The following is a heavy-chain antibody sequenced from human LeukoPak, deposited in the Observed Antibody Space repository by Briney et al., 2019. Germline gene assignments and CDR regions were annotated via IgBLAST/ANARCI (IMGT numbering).Heavy chain of an antibody. Sequence: PGGSLRLSCAASGFTFSSYAMSWVRQAPGKGLEWVSAISGSGGSTYYADSVKGRFTISRDNSKNTLYLQMNSLRAEDTAVYYCAKDFDVYDSSGTNFDYWGQGTLVTVSP. CDR2: ISGSGGST. V-gene: IGHV3-23*01. J-gene: IGHJ4*02. D-gene: IGHD3-22*01. CDR1: GFTFSSYA. CDR3: AKDFDVYDSSGTNFDY.